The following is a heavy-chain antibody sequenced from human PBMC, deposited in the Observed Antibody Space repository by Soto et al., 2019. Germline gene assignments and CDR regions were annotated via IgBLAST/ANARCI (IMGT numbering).Heavy chain of an antibody. CDR2: ISAYNGNT. J-gene: IGHJ4*02. CDR3: ARDGYYDSSGYYRSSFDY. Sequence: ASVKVSXKAPGYTFTSYGISWVRQAPGQGLEWMGWISAYNGNTNYAQKLQGRVTMTTDTSTSTAYMELRSLRSDDTAVYYCARDGYYDSSGYYRSSFDYWGQGTLVTVSS. V-gene: IGHV1-18*01. CDR1: GYTFTSYG. D-gene: IGHD3-22*01.